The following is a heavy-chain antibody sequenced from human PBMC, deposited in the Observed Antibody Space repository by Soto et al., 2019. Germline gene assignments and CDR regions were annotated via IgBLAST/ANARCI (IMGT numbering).Heavy chain of an antibody. CDR1: GDSVSKYY. D-gene: IGHD4-17*01. V-gene: IGHV4-4*07. J-gene: IGHJ5*02. Sequence: PSETLSLTCTVSGDSVSKYYWNWIRQPAGKGLEWIGRIHSTRSPNYNPSLKSRVTMSVDTSKNQFSLKLNLTSVTAADTAVYYCARSPASGDYANLDTWGQGTPVTVSS. CDR2: IHSTRSP. CDR3: ARSPASGDYANLDT.